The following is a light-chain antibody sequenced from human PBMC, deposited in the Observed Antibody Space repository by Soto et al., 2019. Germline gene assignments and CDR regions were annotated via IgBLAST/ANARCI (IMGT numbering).Light chain of an antibody. V-gene: IGLV2-11*01. CDR1: SSDVGGYHY. J-gene: IGLJ2*01. CDR3: CSYAGIYSLA. CDR2: NVN. Sequence: QSALTQPRSVSGSPGQSVTIACTGTSSDVGGYHYVSWYQQHPGKAPKLIILNVNQRPSGVPARFSASKSGNTASLTISGLQAEDEADYYCCSYAGIYSLAFGGGTKVTVL.